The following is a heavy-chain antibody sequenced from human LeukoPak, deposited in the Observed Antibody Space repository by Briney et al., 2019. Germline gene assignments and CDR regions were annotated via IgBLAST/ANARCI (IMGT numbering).Heavy chain of an antibody. J-gene: IGHJ4*02. D-gene: IGHD2-2*01. CDR2: INHSGST. CDR3: ARKSSIRGGFH. CDR1: GGSFSGYY. Sequence: SETLSLTCAVYGGSFSGYYWTWLRQPPGKGLEWIGEINHSGSTNYNPSLKSRITISVDTSKNQFSLKLISVTAADTAVYYCARKSSIRGGFHWGQGSLVTSPQ. V-gene: IGHV4-34*01.